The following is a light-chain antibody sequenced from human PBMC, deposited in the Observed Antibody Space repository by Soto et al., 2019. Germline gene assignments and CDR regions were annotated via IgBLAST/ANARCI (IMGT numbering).Light chain of an antibody. CDR2: GAS. J-gene: IGKJ1*01. CDR1: QSVSSN. CDR3: QQYNNWPRT. V-gene: IGKV3-15*01. Sequence: EIVMTQSPATLSVYPGERATLSCRASQSVSSNLAWYQQKPCQAPRLLIYGASTRATGIPARFSGSGSGTEFTLTISSLQSEDFAVYYCQQYNNWPRTFGQGTKVDIK.